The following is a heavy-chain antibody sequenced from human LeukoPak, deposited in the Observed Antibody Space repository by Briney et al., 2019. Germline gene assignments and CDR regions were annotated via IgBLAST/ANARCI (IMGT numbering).Heavy chain of an antibody. CDR1: GFTFSSYG. CDR3: AKDGAYCSGGSCYYNWFDP. J-gene: IGHJ5*02. CDR2: ISYDGSNK. V-gene: IGHV3-30*18. Sequence: PGRSLRLSCAASGFTFSSYGMHWVRQAPGKGLEWVAVISYDGSNKYYADSVKGRFTISRDNSKSTLYLQMNSLRAEDTAVYYCAKDGAYCSGGSCYYNWFDPWGQGTLVTVSS. D-gene: IGHD2-15*01.